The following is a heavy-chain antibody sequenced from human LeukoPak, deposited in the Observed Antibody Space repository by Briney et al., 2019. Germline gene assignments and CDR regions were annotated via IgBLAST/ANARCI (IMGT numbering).Heavy chain of an antibody. J-gene: IGHJ4*02. Sequence: SETLSLTCAVYGGSFSGYYWSWIRQPLGKGLEWIGEINHSGSTNYNPSLKSRVTISVDTSKNHFSLKLSSVTAADTAVYYCARPHSTFFDQDAAYYFDYWGQGTLVTVSS. CDR3: ARPHSTFFDQDAAYYFDY. V-gene: IGHV4-34*01. CDR2: INHSGST. D-gene: IGHD3-9*01. CDR1: GGSFSGYY.